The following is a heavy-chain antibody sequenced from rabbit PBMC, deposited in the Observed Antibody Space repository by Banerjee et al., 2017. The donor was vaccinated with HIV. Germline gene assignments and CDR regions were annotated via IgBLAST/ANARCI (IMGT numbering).Heavy chain of an antibody. D-gene: IGHD6-1*01. J-gene: IGHJ5*01. V-gene: IGHV1S40*01. CDR2: IYAGSSGST. Sequence: QQLVESGGGLVKPGASLTLTCTASGFSFSSGYDMCWVRQAPGKGLEWIACIYAGSSGSTYYASWAKGRFTISKTSSTTVTLQMTSLTAADTATYFCARTYGYGYVPNWLDLWGQGTLVTVS. CDR1: GFSFSSGYD. CDR3: ARTYGYGYVPNWLDL.